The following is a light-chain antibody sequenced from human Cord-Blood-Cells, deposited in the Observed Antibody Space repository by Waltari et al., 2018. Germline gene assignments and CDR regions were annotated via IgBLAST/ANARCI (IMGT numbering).Light chain of an antibody. CDR2: GAS. V-gene: IGKV3-20*01. CDR3: QQYGSSPT. Sequence: PGTLSLSQGERATLSCRASQSVSSSYLAWYQQKPGQAPRLLIYGASSRATGIPDMFSGSGSGTDFTLTISRLEPEDFAVYYCQQYGSSPTFGQGTKVEIK. J-gene: IGKJ1*01. CDR1: QSVSSSY.